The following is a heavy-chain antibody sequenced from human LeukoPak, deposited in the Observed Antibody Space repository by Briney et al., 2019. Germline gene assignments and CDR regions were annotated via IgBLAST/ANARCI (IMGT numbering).Heavy chain of an antibody. CDR2: ISYDGSNK. J-gene: IGHJ6*03. Sequence: GGSLRLSRAASGFTFSSYSMHWVRQAPGKGLEWVAVISYDGSNKYYADSVKGRFTISRDNSKNTLYLQMNSLRAEDTAVYYCARDGSGGSGLYYYYYMDVWGKGTTVTVSS. D-gene: IGHD2-15*01. CDR1: GFTFSSYS. CDR3: ARDGSGGSGLYYYYYMDV. V-gene: IGHV3-30*04.